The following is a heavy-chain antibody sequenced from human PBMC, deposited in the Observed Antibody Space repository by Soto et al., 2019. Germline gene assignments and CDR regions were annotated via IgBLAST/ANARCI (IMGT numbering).Heavy chain of an antibody. Sequence: GGSLRLSCAASGFTFSSYAMHWVCQAPGKGLERVAVISYDGSNKYYADSVKGRFTISRDNSKNTLYLQMNSRRAEDTAVYYCARATYSGYGIYYYYGMDVWGQGTTVTGSS. V-gene: IGHV3-30-3*01. CDR1: GFTFSSYA. CDR2: ISYDGSNK. CDR3: ARATYSGYGIYYYYGMDV. D-gene: IGHD5-12*01. J-gene: IGHJ6*02.